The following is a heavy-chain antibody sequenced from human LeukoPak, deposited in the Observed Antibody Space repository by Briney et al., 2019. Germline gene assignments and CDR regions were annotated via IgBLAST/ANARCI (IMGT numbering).Heavy chain of an antibody. CDR2: ISAYNGNT. V-gene: IGHV1-18*01. Sequence: ASVKVSCKASGGTFSSYAISWVRQAPGQGLEWMGWISAYNGNTNYAQKLQGRVTMTTDTSTSTAYMELRSLRSDDTAVYYCARGEGEISSWYLLHYWGQGTLVTVSS. CDR1: GGTFSSYA. D-gene: IGHD6-13*01. J-gene: IGHJ4*02. CDR3: ARGEGEISSWYLLHY.